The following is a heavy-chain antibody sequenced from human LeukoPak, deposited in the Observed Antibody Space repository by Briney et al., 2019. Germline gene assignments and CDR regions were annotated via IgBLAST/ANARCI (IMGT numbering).Heavy chain of an antibody. D-gene: IGHD2-15*01. CDR1: GFSFSSYN. Sequence: PGGSLRLSCAASGFSFSSYNMNWVRQAPGKGLEWIGSIHYSGSTYYNPSLQSRVTISIDTSKNQFSLKLRFVTAADTAVYYCARVRCSGGSCPYYYCYYYMDVWGKGTTVTVSS. J-gene: IGHJ6*03. CDR3: ARVRCSGGSCPYYYCYYYMDV. V-gene: IGHV4-39*07. CDR2: IHYSGST.